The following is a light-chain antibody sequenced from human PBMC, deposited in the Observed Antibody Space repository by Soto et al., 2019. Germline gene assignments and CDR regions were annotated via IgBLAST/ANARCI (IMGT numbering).Light chain of an antibody. V-gene: IGLV2-14*01. CDR2: EVS. Sequence: QSALTQPASVSGSPGQSITISCTGTSGDVGYDNFVSWYQQLPGKAPKLMIYEVSNRFPGVSNRFSGSKSGNTASLTISALQAEDEADYFCSSYTSSSTLVFGGGTKLTVL. J-gene: IGLJ2*01. CDR3: SSYTSSSTLV. CDR1: SGDVGYDNF.